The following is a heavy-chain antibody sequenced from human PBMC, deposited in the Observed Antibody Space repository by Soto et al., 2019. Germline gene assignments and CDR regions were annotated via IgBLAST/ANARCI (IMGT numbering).Heavy chain of an antibody. J-gene: IGHJ4*02. CDR2: IKSKTDGATT. V-gene: IGHV3-15*07. Sequence: EVQLVESGGGLVKPGGSLRLSFPASGFPFGNAWVNWFGQAPGKGLGWVGGIKSKTDGATTDYAAPVKGRFTISRDDSKNTLYLQMNTLKTEDTAVYYCTTAGTAIDYWGQGTLVTVSS. CDR1: GFPFGNAW. D-gene: IGHD5-18*01. CDR3: TTAGTAIDY.